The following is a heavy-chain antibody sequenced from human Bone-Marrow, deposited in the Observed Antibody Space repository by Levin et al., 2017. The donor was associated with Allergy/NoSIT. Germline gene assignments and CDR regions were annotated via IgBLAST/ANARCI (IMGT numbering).Heavy chain of an antibody. CDR2: IYTGGAT. V-gene: IGHV3-53*01. Sequence: GGSLRLSCAASGFTVSSNYMNWVRQAPGKGLEWVSAIYTGGATYYADSVKGRFTISRDNSKNTLYLQMNSLRAEDTAVYYFARDSGPYSSGWMGQFEYWGQGTLLTVSS. D-gene: IGHD6-19*01. J-gene: IGHJ4*02. CDR1: GFTVSSNY. CDR3: ARDSGPYSSGWMGQFEY.